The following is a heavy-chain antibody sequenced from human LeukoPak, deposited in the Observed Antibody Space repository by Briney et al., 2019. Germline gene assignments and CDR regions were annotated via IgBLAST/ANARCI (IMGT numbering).Heavy chain of an antibody. Sequence: PGRSLRLSCAASGFTFSSYGIHWVRQARGKGLEWVAAIAYEGSNKYYTDSVKGRFTISRDNSKKTLYLQMNSLRAEDTAVYYCARDQGVVVHGKYHYYGMDVWGQGTTVTVSS. CDR3: ARDQGVVVHGKYHYYGMDV. CDR2: IAYEGSNK. V-gene: IGHV3-30*03. J-gene: IGHJ6*02. D-gene: IGHD3-22*01. CDR1: GFTFSSYG.